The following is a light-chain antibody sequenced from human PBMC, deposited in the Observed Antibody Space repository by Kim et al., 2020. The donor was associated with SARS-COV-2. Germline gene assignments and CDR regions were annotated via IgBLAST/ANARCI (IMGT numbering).Light chain of an antibody. CDR2: DVN. V-gene: IGLV2-14*01. Sequence: QSALTQPASVSGSPGQSITISCAGTSSDVGGYKYVSWYQQYPGKAPKLIIYDVNKRPSGVSNRFSGSKSGNTASLTISGLQAEDEADYYCNSYTSSSSWVFGGGTQLTVL. J-gene: IGLJ3*02. CDR1: SSDVGGYKY. CDR3: NSYTSSSSWV.